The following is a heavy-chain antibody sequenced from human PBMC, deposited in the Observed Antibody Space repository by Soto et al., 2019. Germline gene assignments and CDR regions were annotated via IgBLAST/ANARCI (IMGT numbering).Heavy chain of an antibody. J-gene: IGHJ6*02. CDR2: IYYSGST. CDR3: ARAHDYGDYGDSGMDV. Sequence: QVQLQESGPGLVKPSETLSLTCTVSGGSISSYYWSWIRQPPGKGLEWIGYIYYSGSTNYNPSLKSRVTISVDTSKNQFSLKLSSVTAEDTAVYYCARAHDYGDYGDSGMDVWGQGTTVTVSS. V-gene: IGHV4-59*01. D-gene: IGHD4-17*01. CDR1: GGSISSYY.